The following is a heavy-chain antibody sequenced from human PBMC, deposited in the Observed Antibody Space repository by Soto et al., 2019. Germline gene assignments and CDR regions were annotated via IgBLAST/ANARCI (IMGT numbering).Heavy chain of an antibody. CDR1: GGSISSYY. CDR2: IYYSGST. Sequence: SETLSLTCTVSGGSISSYYWSWIRQPPGKGLEWIGYIYYSGSTNYNPSLKSRVTISVDTSKNQFSLKLSSVTAADTAVYYCAGDNRAGATPYYYYGMDVWGQGTTVTVSS. V-gene: IGHV4-59*01. CDR3: AGDNRAGATPYYYYGMDV. D-gene: IGHD1-26*01. J-gene: IGHJ6*02.